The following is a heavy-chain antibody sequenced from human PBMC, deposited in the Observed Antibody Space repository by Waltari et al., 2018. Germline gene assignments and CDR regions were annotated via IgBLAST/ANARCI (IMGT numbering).Heavy chain of an antibody. V-gene: IGHV2-5*01. Sequence: QTTLNESGPMLVKPTQTLTLTRTFSGFPLSTYPVAGSWIRQPPGKALECVALIYGNDEERYSPSLKRRLTITKDTPRNQVVLTMTDLDPVDTATYYCVHRRDSSVAYWGQGILVTVSS. CDR3: VHRRDSSVAY. J-gene: IGHJ4*02. D-gene: IGHD2-15*01. CDR1: GFPLSTYPVA. CDR2: IYGNDEE.